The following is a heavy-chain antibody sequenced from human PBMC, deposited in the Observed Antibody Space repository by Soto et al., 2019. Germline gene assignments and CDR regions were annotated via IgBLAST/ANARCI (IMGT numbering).Heavy chain of an antibody. J-gene: IGHJ4*02. CDR1: AGSISRYY. D-gene: IGHD5-18*01. CDR2: ISYTVDA. V-gene: IGHV4-59*01. CDR3: VGSLMSRAMESFDY. Sequence: SETLSLTCSVSAGSISRYYWGWVRQSPGEGLEWIAHISYTVDASYNPSLKSRVTISLGTSKNQIALRLMSVTAADTAVYYCVGSLMSRAMESFDYWGQGTLVTVSS.